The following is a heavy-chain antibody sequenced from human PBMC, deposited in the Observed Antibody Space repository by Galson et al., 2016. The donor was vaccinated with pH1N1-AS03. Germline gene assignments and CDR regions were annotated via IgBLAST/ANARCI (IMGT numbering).Heavy chain of an antibody. J-gene: IGHJ4*02. D-gene: IGHD3-22*01. CDR2: ISGSGDTK. CDR1: GFTFSSYA. Sequence: SLRLSCAASGFTFSSYAMSWVRQAPGKGLEWVSTISGSGDTKYYTGSVKGRFTISRDNSKNTVYLQMNSLRAEGTALYYCAKDGIVRGLSSGYFGESYFFDYWGQGTLVTVSS. CDR3: AKDGIVRGLSSGYFGESYFFDY. V-gene: IGHV3-23*01.